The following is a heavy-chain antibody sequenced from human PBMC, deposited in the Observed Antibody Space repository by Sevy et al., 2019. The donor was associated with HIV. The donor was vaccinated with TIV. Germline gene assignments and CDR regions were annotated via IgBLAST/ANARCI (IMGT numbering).Heavy chain of an antibody. Sequence: GGSLRLSCAASGFTFSDYYMSWIRQAPGKGLEWVSYISSSSYTNYADSVKGRFTISRDNAKNSLYLQMNSLRAEDTAVYYCARDEGGNYDSSGYIQNWGQGTLVTVSS. J-gene: IGHJ4*02. CDR3: ARDEGGNYDSSGYIQN. CDR1: GFTFSDYY. CDR2: ISSSSYT. D-gene: IGHD3-22*01. V-gene: IGHV3-11*06.